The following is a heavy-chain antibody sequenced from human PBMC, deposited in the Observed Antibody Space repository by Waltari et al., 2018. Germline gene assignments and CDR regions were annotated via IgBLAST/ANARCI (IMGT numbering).Heavy chain of an antibody. CDR1: GGSFSGYY. J-gene: IGHJ4*02. V-gene: IGHV4-34*01. D-gene: IGHD3-22*01. Sequence: QVQLQQWGAGLLQPSETLSLTCAVYGGSFSGYYWSWIRQPPGKGLEWIGEINHSGITNYNPSLKSRVTISVDTSKNQFSLKLSSVTAADTAVYYCARGGMIVVVPDYWGQGTLVTVSS. CDR3: ARGGMIVVVPDY. CDR2: INHSGIT.